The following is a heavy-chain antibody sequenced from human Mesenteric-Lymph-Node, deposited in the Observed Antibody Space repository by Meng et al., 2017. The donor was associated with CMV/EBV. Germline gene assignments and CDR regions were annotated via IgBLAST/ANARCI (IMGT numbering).Heavy chain of an antibody. CDR3: AKDNQQWLGTNYFDY. J-gene: IGHJ4*02. V-gene: IGHV3-33*06. CDR1: GFTVSSNY. Sequence: GESLKISCAASGFTVSSNYMSWVRQAPGKGLEWVAVMWSDGSNEYSADSVKGRFTISRDNSKNTLYLQMNSLRAEDTAVYYCAKDNQQWLGTNYFDYWGQGTLVTVSS. CDR2: MWSDGSNE. D-gene: IGHD6-19*01.